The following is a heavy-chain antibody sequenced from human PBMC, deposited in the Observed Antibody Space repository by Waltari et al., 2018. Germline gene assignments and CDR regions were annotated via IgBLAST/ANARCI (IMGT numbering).Heavy chain of an antibody. D-gene: IGHD3-22*01. CDR2: IWYDGSNK. V-gene: IGHV3-33*01. CDR3: ARGAHYDSSGYYY. Sequence: QVQLVESGGGVVQPGRSLRLSCAASGFTFSSYGMHWVRQAPGKGLEWVAVIWYDGSNKYYADSVKGRFTISRDNSKNTLYLQMNSLRAEDTAVYYCARGAHYDSSGYYYWGQGTLVTVSS. J-gene: IGHJ4*02. CDR1: GFTFSSYG.